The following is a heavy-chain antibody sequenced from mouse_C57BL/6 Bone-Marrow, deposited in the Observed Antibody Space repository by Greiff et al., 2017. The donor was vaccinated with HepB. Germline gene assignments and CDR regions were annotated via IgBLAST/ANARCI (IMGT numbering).Heavy chain of an antibody. CDR3: TREAGTWFAY. CDR1: GFTFSSYA. CDR2: ISSGGDYI. V-gene: IGHV5-9-1*02. D-gene: IGHD4-1*01. J-gene: IGHJ3*01. Sequence: EVKVVESGEGLVKPGGSLKLSCAASGFTFSSYAMSWVRQTPEKRLEWVAYISSGGDYIYYADTVKGRFTISRDTARNTLYLQMSSLKSEDTAMYYCTREAGTWFAYWGRGTLVTVSA.